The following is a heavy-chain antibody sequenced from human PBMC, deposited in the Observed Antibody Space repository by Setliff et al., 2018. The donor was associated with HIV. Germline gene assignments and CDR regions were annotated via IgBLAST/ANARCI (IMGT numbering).Heavy chain of an antibody. J-gene: IGHJ3*01. Sequence: LRLSCAASGFSVSVNYMSWVRQAPGKGLEWVSVIYSSGDTYYENSVKGRFTISRDSSKNMVFLQMNSLRVEDTALYYCARGDVSTWYAFDLWGQGTMVTVS. CDR3: ARGDVSTWYAFDL. CDR2: IYSSGDT. V-gene: IGHV3-53*01. CDR1: GFSVSVNY. D-gene: IGHD6-13*01.